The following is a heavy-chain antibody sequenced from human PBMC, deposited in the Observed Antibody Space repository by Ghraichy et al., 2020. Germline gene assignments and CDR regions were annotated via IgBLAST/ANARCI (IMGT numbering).Heavy chain of an antibody. D-gene: IGHD5-18*01. CDR1: GFTFSSYG. V-gene: IGHV3-30*02. J-gene: IGHJ2*01. Sequence: GGSLRLSCAASGFTFSSYGMHWVRQAPGKGLEWVAFIRYDGSNKYYADSVKGRFTISRDNSKNTLYLQMNSLRAEDTAVYYCAKTAMDDWYFDLWSRGTLVTVSS. CDR2: IRYDGSNK. CDR3: AKTAMDDWYFDL.